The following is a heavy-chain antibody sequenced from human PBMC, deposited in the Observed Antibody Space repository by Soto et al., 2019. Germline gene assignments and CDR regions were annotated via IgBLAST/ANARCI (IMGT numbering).Heavy chain of an antibody. V-gene: IGHV3-30*18. CDR1: GSTFSSYG. D-gene: IGHD2-2*01. J-gene: IGHJ4*02. CDR3: AKDRGGDCPDNSCYFGADY. CDR2: ISDTGSSH. Sequence: LRLSCVGSGSTFSSYGMHWVRQAPGKGLECVAVISDTGSSHYYAASVEGRFTISRGNSKNTLSLHMDRLRVEDTAVYYCAKDRGGDCPDNSCYFGADYWGQGTPVTVSS.